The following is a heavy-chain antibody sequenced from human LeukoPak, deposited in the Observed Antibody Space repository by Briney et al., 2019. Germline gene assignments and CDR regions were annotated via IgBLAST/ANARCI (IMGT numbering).Heavy chain of an antibody. Sequence: GGSLRLSCAASGFTFSSYALRWVRQTPGKGLECVSGIRASGESTYYADSVKGRFTISRDRNKVTLQMTSLRVDATAVYYCEQAGYWGQGALVTVSS. CDR3: EQAGY. V-gene: IGHV3-23*01. CDR2: IRASGEST. J-gene: IGHJ4*02. D-gene: IGHD6-13*01. CDR1: GFTFSSYA.